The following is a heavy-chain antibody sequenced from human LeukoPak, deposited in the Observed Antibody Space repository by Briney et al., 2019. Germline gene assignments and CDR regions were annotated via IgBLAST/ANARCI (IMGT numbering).Heavy chain of an antibody. Sequence: SVTLALTCAVSGGSISSRSYYWGWIRQPPGKGLEWIGSISYSGSTFYNPSLKSRVTISVDTSKNQFSLKLSSVTAADTAVYFCARQRLGIEVGWFDPWGQGTLVTVSS. V-gene: IGHV4-39*01. J-gene: IGHJ5*02. CDR3: ARQRLGIEVGWFDP. D-gene: IGHD2-15*01. CDR2: ISYSGST. CDR1: GGSISSRSYY.